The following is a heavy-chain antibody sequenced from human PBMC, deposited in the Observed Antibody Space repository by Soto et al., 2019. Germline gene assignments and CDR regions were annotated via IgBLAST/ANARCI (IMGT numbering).Heavy chain of an antibody. D-gene: IGHD2-2*02. Sequence: PSETLSLTCTVSGGSISSYYWSWIRRPPGKGLDWIGYIYYSGSTNYNPSLKSRVTISVDTSKNQFSLKLSSVTAADTAVYYCARFRSLPIFEYWGQGTLVTVSS. CDR3: ARFRSLPIFEY. J-gene: IGHJ4*02. V-gene: IGHV4-59*01. CDR1: GGSISSYY. CDR2: IYYSGST.